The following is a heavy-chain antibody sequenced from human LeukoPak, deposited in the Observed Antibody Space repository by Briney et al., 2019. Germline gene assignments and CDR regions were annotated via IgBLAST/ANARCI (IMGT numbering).Heavy chain of an antibody. CDR1: GYTFTSYG. CDR2: ISAYNGNT. Sequence: SVKVSCKASGYTFTSYGISWVRQAPGQGLEWMGWISAYNGNTNYAQKLQGRVTMTTDTSTSTAYMELRSLRSDDTAVYYCATTVAGTVYMDVWGKGTTVTVSS. V-gene: IGHV1-18*01. CDR3: ATTVAGTVYMDV. J-gene: IGHJ6*03. D-gene: IGHD6-19*01.